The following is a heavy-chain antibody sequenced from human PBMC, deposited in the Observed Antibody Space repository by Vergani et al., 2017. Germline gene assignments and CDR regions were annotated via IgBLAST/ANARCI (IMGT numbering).Heavy chain of an antibody. CDR3: ANDLGTSSGGGWFDP. J-gene: IGHJ5*02. D-gene: IGHD6-6*01. CDR2: ISWNSKSI. V-gene: IGHV3-9*02. CDR1: GFTSAGYA. Sequence: EVQLEESGGGLVLPGRSLRLSCVASGFTSAGYAMHWVRQAPGKGLEWVSGISWNSKSIGYADSVKGRFTISRDNAKNSLYLQMNSLRAEDTALYYCANDLGTSSGGGWFDPWGQGTLVTVSS.